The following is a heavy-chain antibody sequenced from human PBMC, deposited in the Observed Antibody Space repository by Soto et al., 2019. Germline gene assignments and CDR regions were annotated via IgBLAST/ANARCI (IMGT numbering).Heavy chain of an antibody. J-gene: IGHJ4*02. CDR3: ARYVGSSHGPGHPHYFDY. D-gene: IGHD2-2*01. CDR2: IHHDGST. Sequence: SETLSLTCAVSGGSISSATWWSWVRQPPGKGLEWIGEIHHDGSTNYNPSLKSRVTISVDKSKNQFSLKLNSVTAADTAVYYCARYVGSSHGPGHPHYFDYWGQGTLVTVSS. V-gene: IGHV4-4*02. CDR1: GGSISSATW.